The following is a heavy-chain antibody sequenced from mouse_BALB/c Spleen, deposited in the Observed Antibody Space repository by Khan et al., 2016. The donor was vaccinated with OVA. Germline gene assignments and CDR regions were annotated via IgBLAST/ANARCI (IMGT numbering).Heavy chain of an antibody. CDR1: GYTFINYW. D-gene: IGHD1-1*01. CDR3: ARRGLRWDFDY. J-gene: IGHJ2*01. CDR2: INPSTGYT. Sequence: VQLQESGVELAKPGASVKMSCKASGYTFINYWILWVKQRPGQGLEWIGYINPSTGYTEYNQNFKDKATLTADKSSSTAYMQLSSLTSEDSAVYYCARRGLRWDFDYWGQGTTLTVSS. V-gene: IGHV1-7*01.